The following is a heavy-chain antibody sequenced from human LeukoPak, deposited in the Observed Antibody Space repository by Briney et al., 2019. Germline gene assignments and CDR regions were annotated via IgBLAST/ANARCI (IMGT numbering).Heavy chain of an antibody. J-gene: IGHJ6*02. CDR3: ARHPPLSGTLYYYYGMDV. Sequence: ASVKVSCKAFGYTFTSYDINWVRQATGQGLEWMGWMNPNSGNTGYAQKFQGRVTMTRNTSISTAYMELSSLRSEDTAVYYCARHPPLSGTLYYYYGMDVWGQGTTVTVSS. V-gene: IGHV1-8*01. CDR2: MNPNSGNT. CDR1: GYTFTSYD. D-gene: IGHD1-14*01.